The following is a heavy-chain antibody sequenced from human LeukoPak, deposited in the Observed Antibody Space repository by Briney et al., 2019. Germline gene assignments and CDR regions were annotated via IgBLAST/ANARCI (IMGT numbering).Heavy chain of an antibody. D-gene: IGHD2-8*01. Sequence: GGSLRLSCAASGFTFNSYALTWVRQAPGKGLEWVSAISGSGDTTSYADSVKGRFTISRDNSKNTLYLQMNSLRAEDTAVYYCANEGPNFDYWGQGTLVTVSS. J-gene: IGHJ4*02. V-gene: IGHV3-23*01. CDR3: ANEGPNFDY. CDR2: ISGSGDTT. CDR1: GFTFNSYA.